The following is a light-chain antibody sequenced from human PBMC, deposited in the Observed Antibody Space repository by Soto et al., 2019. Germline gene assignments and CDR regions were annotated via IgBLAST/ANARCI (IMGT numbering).Light chain of an antibody. CDR3: QQLRMYSST. CDR2: AAS. CDR1: QDIAIY. J-gene: IGKJ4*01. Sequence: IQLTQSPSSLSASEGDRVTITCRASQDIAIYLAWYQQKPGEAPKLLIYAASTLYGGVPSRFSGSGSGTDFALTITSLQAEDFATYYCQQLRMYSSTFGGGTKVDIK. V-gene: IGKV1-9*01.